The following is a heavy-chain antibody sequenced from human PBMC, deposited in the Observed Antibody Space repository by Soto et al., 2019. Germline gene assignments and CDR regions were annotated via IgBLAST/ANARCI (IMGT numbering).Heavy chain of an antibody. Sequence: PGGSLRLSCAASGFSFSGSAMHWVRQASGKGLEWVGRIRSKTNNYATAYAASVEGRFTISRDDSKNTAYLQMNSLKTEDTAVYYCVSDTDRVYYGLDVWGLGTTVTVSS. CDR3: VSDTDRVYYGLDV. D-gene: IGHD5-18*01. CDR1: GFSFSGSA. CDR2: IRSKTNNYAT. J-gene: IGHJ6*02. V-gene: IGHV3-73*01.